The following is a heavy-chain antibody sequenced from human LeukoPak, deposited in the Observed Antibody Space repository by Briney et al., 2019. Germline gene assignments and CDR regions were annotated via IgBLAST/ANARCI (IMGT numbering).Heavy chain of an antibody. J-gene: IGHJ3*02. Sequence: GGSLRLSCAASGFMFNSCDIHWVRQATGNGLEWVSAIDVAGGTYYAGSVKGRFTISRENAKNSLYLQMDSLRAGDTAVYYCARRRAGSPSYSDAFDIWGQGTKVTVSS. CDR2: IDVAGGT. CDR3: ARRRAGSPSYSDAFDI. D-gene: IGHD3-10*01. CDR1: GFMFNSCD. V-gene: IGHV3-13*04.